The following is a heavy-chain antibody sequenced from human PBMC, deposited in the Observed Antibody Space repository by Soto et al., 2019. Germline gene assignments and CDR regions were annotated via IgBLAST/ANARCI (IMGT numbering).Heavy chain of an antibody. J-gene: IGHJ3*02. Sequence: QTLSLTCAVSGDSVSSNSAAWNSIRQSPSRGLEWLGRTYYRSKWYNDYAVSVKSRITINPDTSKNQFSLQLNSVTPEDTAVYYCASEEGWLPGAFDSWGQGTMVTVSS. V-gene: IGHV6-1*01. CDR3: ASEEGWLPGAFDS. CDR2: TYYRSKWYN. CDR1: GDSVSSNSAA. D-gene: IGHD5-12*01.